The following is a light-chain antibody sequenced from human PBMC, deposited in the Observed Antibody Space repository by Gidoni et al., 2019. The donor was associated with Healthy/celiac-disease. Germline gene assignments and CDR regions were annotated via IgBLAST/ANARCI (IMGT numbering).Light chain of an antibody. J-gene: IGKJ1*01. CDR1: QSVSSY. V-gene: IGKV3-11*01. CDR3: QQRSNWWT. Sequence: EIVLTQSPATLSLSPGERATLSCRASQSVSSYLAWYQQKPGQAPRLLIYDASNRATGIPARFRGSGSGTDFTLTISSLEPEDFAVYYCQQRSNWWTFGQGTKVEIQ. CDR2: DAS.